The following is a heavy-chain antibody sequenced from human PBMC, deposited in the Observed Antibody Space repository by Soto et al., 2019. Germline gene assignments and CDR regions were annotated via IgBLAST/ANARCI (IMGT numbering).Heavy chain of an antibody. V-gene: IGHV3-9*01. J-gene: IGHJ6*04. Sequence: EVQLVESGEGLVQPGGSLTLSCVASGSTFEDYAMHWVRQAPGKGLEWVAGIYWGSNRIDYADSVRGRFATSRDNAERSLYLKMNSLTGDDTAFYYCTKDVTAGGADVWGKGTMVTVSS. D-gene: IGHD2-21*01. CDR2: IYWGSNRI. CDR1: GSTFEDYA. CDR3: TKDVTAGGADV.